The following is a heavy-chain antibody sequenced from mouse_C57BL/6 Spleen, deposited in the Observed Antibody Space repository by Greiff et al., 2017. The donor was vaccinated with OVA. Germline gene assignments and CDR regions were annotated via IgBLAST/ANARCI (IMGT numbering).Heavy chain of an antibody. CDR3: ARSEDYDEAWFAY. J-gene: IGHJ3*01. CDR2: IYPGSGST. Sequence: QVQLQQPGAELVKPGASVKMSCKASGYTFTSYWITWVKQRPGQGLEWIGDIYPGSGSTNYNEKFKSKATLTVDTSSSTAYMQLSSLTSEDSAVYYCARSEDYDEAWFAYWGQGTMVTVSA. V-gene: IGHV1-55*01. CDR1: GYTFTSYW. D-gene: IGHD2-4*01.